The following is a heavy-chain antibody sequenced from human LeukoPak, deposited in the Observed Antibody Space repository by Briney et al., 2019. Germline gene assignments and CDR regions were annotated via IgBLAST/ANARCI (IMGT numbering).Heavy chain of an antibody. CDR1: GYTFTSHY. Sequence: ASVKVSCKASGYTFTSHYMHWVRQAPGQGLEWMGIINPSGGSTSYAQKFQGRVTMTRDMSTSTVYMERSSLRSEDTAVYYCARENVVVTAGDDYWGQGALVTVSS. D-gene: IGHD2-21*02. CDR3: ARENVVVTAGDDY. V-gene: IGHV1-46*01. CDR2: INPSGGST. J-gene: IGHJ4*02.